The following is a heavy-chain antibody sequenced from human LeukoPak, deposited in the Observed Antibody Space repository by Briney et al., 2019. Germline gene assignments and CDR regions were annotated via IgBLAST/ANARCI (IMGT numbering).Heavy chain of an antibody. Sequence: GGSLRLSCAASGFTFSDYYMSWIRQAPGKGLEWVSYISSSGSTIYYADSVKGRFTISRDNAKNSLYLQMNSLRAEDTAVYYCARSEGDYYDSSGYCYPRYYFDYWGQGTLVTVSS. J-gene: IGHJ4*02. D-gene: IGHD3-22*01. CDR3: ARSEGDYYDSSGYCYPRYYFDY. V-gene: IGHV3-11*04. CDR2: ISSSGSTI. CDR1: GFTFSDYY.